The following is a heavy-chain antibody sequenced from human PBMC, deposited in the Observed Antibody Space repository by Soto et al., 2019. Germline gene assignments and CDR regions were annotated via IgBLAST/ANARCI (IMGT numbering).Heavy chain of an antibody. CDR1: GYSFTNYW. Sequence: EVQLVQSGAEVKKAGESLKISCQGSGYSFTNYWVGWVRQIPGRGLEWMGIIHPGDSDTRYSPFFQGQVTISADKSISTAYLPWSSLKASATAMYYCARQKRYSSTWFEGWFDPWGQGTLVTVSS. D-gene: IGHD6-13*01. CDR3: ARQKRYSSTWFEGWFDP. V-gene: IGHV5-51*03. CDR2: IHPGDSDT. J-gene: IGHJ5*02.